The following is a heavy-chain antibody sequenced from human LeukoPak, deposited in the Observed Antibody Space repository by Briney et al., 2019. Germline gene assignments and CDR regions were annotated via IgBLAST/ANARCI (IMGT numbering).Heavy chain of an antibody. D-gene: IGHD5-18*01. CDR2: VHTSGTT. CDR1: GVSISSYH. J-gene: IGHJ4*02. V-gene: IGHV4-4*07. Sequence: SETLSLXCTVSGVSISSYHWSWIRRPAGKGLEWIGRVHTSGTTNYNPSLKSRVTMSVDTSKNQLSLMLTSVTAADTAVYYCARDGLYSYGYSYFDYWGQGTLVTVSS. CDR3: ARDGLYSYGYSYFDY.